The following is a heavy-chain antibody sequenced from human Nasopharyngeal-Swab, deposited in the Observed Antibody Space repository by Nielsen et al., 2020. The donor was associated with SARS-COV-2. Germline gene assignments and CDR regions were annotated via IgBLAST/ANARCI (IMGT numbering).Heavy chain of an antibody. J-gene: IGHJ6*02. D-gene: IGHD3-3*01. Sequence: VCAAPGKGLERVVVISYDGSNKYYAHSSKGRFTFSRDNSKNTLYLQMNSLRAEDTAVYYCAREVLRFLEWLLTDYYYYGMDVWGQGTTVTVSS. CDR3: AREVLRFLEWLLTDYYYYGMDV. V-gene: IGHV3-30*03. CDR2: ISYDGSNK.